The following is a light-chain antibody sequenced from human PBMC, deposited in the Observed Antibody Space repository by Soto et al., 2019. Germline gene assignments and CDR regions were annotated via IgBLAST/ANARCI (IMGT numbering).Light chain of an antibody. CDR1: QSVSGN. J-gene: IGKJ1*01. CDR2: GAS. V-gene: IGKV3D-15*01. Sequence: EIVMTQSPATLSVSPGERATLSCRASQSVSGNLAWYQQKPGQAPRLLIYGASTRATGIPARFSGSGSGTEFTLTISGLLSEDFAVYYCQQYNNWPPTFGQGTKVEIK. CDR3: QQYNNWPPT.